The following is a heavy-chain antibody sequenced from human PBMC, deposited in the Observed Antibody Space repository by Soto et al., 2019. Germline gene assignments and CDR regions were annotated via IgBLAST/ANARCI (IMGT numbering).Heavy chain of an antibody. CDR2: IHHGGVT. CDR3: ARVSYSKSRQYYYYYYMDV. V-gene: IGHV4-34*02. D-gene: IGHD4-4*01. J-gene: IGHJ6*03. CDR1: GGSFSGYF. Sequence: QVQLQQWGAGLLRPSENLSLTCAIYGGSFSGYFWTWIRQPPGKGLEWIGEIHHGGVTKYNPSLKSRLTMSVDTSKTQFSLRLNSVTAADTAVYFCARVSYSKSRQYYYYYYMDVWGNGTTVTVSS.